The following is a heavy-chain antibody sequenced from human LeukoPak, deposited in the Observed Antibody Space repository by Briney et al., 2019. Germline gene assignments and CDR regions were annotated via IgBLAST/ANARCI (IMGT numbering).Heavy chain of an antibody. V-gene: IGHV1-2*02. CDR3: ARGQQWLEAFEY. J-gene: IGHJ4*02. Sequence: ASVKVSCKASGGTFSSYAISWVRQAPGQGLEWMGWINPHSGVTKYAQKFQGRVTVTRDTSVSSASMEVTSLRSADTAVYYCARGQQWLEAFEYWGQGTLVTVSS. D-gene: IGHD6-19*01. CDR2: INPHSGVT. CDR1: GGTFSSYA.